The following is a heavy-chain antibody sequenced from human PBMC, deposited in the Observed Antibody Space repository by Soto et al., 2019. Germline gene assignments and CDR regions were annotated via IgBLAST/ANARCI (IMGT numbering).Heavy chain of an antibody. J-gene: IGHJ4*02. V-gene: IGHV3-21*01. CDR2: ISSSSSYI. CDR1: GFTFSSYS. CDR3: ASTYGDYDPFDY. D-gene: IGHD4-17*01. Sequence: GSLRLSCAASGFTFSSYSMNWVRQAPGKGLELVSSISSSSSYIYYADSVKGRFTISRDNAKNSLYLQMNSLRAEDTAVYYCASTYGDYDPFDYWGQGTLVTGSS.